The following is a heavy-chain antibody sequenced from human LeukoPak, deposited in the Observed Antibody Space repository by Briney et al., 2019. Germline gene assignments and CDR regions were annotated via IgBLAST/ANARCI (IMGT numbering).Heavy chain of an antibody. CDR2: MNPNSGGT. Sequence: ASVKVSCKASGYTLTGYYMHWVRQAPGQGLEWMGWMNPNSGGTKYAQKFQGRVTMTRDTSISTAYMELSRLRSDDTAVYYCANYGSGSYYTYGMDVWGQGTTVTVSS. D-gene: IGHD3-10*01. V-gene: IGHV1-2*02. CDR3: ANYGSGSYYTYGMDV. J-gene: IGHJ6*02. CDR1: GYTLTGYY.